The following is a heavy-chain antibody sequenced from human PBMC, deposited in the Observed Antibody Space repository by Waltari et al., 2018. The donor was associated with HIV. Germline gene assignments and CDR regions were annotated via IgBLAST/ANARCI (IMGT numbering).Heavy chain of an antibody. Sequence: QVQLVQSGAAVKKPGSSVKVSCKASGGTFSSYAISWVRQAPGPGLEWMGRIIPILGIANYAQKFQGRVTITADKSTSTAYMELSSLRSEDTAVYYCARDATTVTTGPLYGMDVWGQGTTVTVSS. V-gene: IGHV1-69*04. CDR1: GGTFSSYA. CDR2: IIPILGIA. D-gene: IGHD4-17*01. CDR3: ARDATTVTTGPLYGMDV. J-gene: IGHJ6*02.